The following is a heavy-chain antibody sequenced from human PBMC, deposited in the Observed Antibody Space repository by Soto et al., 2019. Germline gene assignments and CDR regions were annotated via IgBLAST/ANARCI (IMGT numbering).Heavy chain of an antibody. Sequence: GSLRLSCAASGFTFSSYAMSWVRQAPGKGLEWVSAISGSGGSTYYADSVKGRFTISRDNSKNTLYLQMNSLRAEDTAVYYSAKALNSYSSGWYVYWGQGTLVTVSS. CDR2: ISGSGGST. D-gene: IGHD6-19*01. CDR3: AKALNSYSSGWYVY. CDR1: GFTFSSYA. J-gene: IGHJ4*02. V-gene: IGHV3-23*01.